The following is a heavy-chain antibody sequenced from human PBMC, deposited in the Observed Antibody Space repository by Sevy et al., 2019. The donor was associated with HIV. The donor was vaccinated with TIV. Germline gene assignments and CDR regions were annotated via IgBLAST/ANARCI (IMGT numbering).Heavy chain of an antibody. V-gene: IGHV1-69*13. Sequence: ASVKVSCKASGGTFSSYAISWVRQAPGQGLEWMGGIIPIFGTANYAQKFQGRVTITADESTSTAYMELSSLRSEDTAVYYCARPGVDYSNYGGAFDIWGQGTMVTLSS. CDR2: IIPIFGTA. CDR3: ARPGVDYSNYGGAFDI. CDR1: GGTFSSYA. D-gene: IGHD4-4*01. J-gene: IGHJ3*02.